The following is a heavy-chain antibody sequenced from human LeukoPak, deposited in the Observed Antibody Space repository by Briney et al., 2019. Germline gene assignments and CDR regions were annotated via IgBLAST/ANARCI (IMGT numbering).Heavy chain of an antibody. J-gene: IGHJ4*02. CDR2: ISGSGGNT. V-gene: IGHV3-23*01. CDR3: AKNSGGSCYSNSDY. D-gene: IGHD2-15*01. CDR1: GFTFSSYA. Sequence: GGSLRLSCAASGFTFSSYAMSWVRRAPGKGLEWVSGISGSGGNTYCADSVKGRFTISRDNSKNTLYLQMNSLRAEDTAVYYCAKNSGGSCYSNSDYWGQGTLVTVSS.